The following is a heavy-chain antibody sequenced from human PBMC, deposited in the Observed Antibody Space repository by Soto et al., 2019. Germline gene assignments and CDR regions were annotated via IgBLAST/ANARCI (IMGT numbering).Heavy chain of an antibody. D-gene: IGHD2-15*01. V-gene: IGHV5-51*01. J-gene: IGHJ4*02. CDR1: GYSFTSYW. Sequence: LGESLKISCKGSGYSFTSYWIGWVRQMPGKGLEWMGIIYPGDSDTRYSPSFQGQVTISADKSISTAYLQWSSLKASDTAMYYCARPKLYCSGGSCKNYYFDYWGQGTLVTVSS. CDR2: IYPGDSDT. CDR3: ARPKLYCSGGSCKNYYFDY.